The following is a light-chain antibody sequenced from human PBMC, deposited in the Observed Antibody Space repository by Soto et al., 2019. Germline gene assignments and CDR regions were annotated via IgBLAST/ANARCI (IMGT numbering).Light chain of an antibody. Sequence: EIVMTQSPATLSVSPGERATLSCRASQSVTSNLAWYQLKPGQAPRLLISGASNRATGVPDRFSGGGSGTDFTLTISRLEPEDIAVYYCQHYGSAPRTFGQGTKVDIK. V-gene: IGKV3-20*01. CDR1: QSVTSN. J-gene: IGKJ1*01. CDR3: QHYGSAPRT. CDR2: GAS.